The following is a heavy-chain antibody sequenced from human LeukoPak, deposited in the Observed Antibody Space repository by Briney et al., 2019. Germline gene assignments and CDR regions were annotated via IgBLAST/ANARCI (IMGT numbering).Heavy chain of an antibody. CDR1: GFTFSSYS. CDR3: AKDGGNYYDSSGYQDY. J-gene: IGHJ4*02. V-gene: IGHV3-48*01. D-gene: IGHD3-22*01. CDR2: ISSSSSTI. Sequence: GGSLRLSCAASGFTFSSYSMNWVRQAPGKGLEWVSYISSSSSTIYYADSVKGRFTISRDNAKNSLYLQMNSLRAEDTAVYYCAKDGGNYYDSSGYQDYWGQGTLVTVSS.